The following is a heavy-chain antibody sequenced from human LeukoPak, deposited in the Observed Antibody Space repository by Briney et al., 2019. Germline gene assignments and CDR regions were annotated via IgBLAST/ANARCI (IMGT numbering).Heavy chain of an antibody. CDR1: GFTFGDYA. J-gene: IGHJ6*03. CDR2: IRSKAYGGTT. Sequence: GGSLRLSCTASGFTFGDYAMSWVRQAPGKGLEWVGFIRSKAYGGTTEYAASVKGRFTISRDDSKSIAYLQMNSLKTEDTAVYYCTRVYSSSWYYYYYYVDVWGKGTTVTISS. D-gene: IGHD6-13*01. V-gene: IGHV3-49*04. CDR3: TRVYSSSWYYYYYYVDV.